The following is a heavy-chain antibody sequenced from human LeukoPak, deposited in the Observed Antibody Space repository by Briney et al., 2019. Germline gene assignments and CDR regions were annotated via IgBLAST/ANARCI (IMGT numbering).Heavy chain of an antibody. V-gene: IGHV3-30-3*01. J-gene: IGHJ4*02. D-gene: IGHD2-2*01. CDR2: ISYDGSNK. CDR3: ARDFRDCSSTSCYAIDY. CDR1: GFTFSSYA. Sequence: GGSLRLSCAASGFTFSSYAMHWVRQAPGKGLEWVAVISYDGSNKYYADSVKGRFTISRDNSKNTLYLQMNSLRAEDTAVYYCARDFRDCSSTSCYAIDYWGQGTLVTVSS.